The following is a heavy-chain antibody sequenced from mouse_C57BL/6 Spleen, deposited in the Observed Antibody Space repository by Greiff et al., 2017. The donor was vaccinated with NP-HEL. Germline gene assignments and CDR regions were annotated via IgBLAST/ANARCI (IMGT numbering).Heavy chain of an antibody. CDR2: IRSKSNNYAT. Sequence: EVQLVESGGGLVQPKGSLKLSCAASGFSFNTYAMNWVRQAPGKGLEWVARIRSKSNNYATYYADSVKDRFTISRDDSESMLYLQMNNLKTEDTARYYWVKAVEYYGSSLDYWGQGTTLTVSS. CDR1: GFSFNTYA. V-gene: IGHV10-1*01. CDR3: VKAVEYYGSSLDY. J-gene: IGHJ2*01. D-gene: IGHD1-1*01.